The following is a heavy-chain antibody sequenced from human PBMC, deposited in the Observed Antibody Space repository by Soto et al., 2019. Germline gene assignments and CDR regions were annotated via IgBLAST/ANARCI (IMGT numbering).Heavy chain of an antibody. V-gene: IGHV1-2*04. D-gene: IGHD4-4*01. CDR3: AKADSNYAGRFSYYYMDV. J-gene: IGHJ6*03. CDR2: INRYNGDT. CDR1: GYTFTGYY. Sequence: EASVKVSCKASGYTFTGYYMYWVRQAPGQGLEWMGWINRYNGDTNYAQKFQGWVTMTRDTSISTAYMELRNLRSDDTAVYYCAKADSNYAGRFSYYYMDVRGTGTMVTVSS.